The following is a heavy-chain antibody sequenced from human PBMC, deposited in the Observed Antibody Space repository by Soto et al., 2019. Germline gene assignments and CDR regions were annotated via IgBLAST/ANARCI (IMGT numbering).Heavy chain of an antibody. CDR3: ARDEDILTGCDAFDI. CDR1: GFTFSSYA. J-gene: IGHJ3*02. Sequence: PGGSLRLSCAASGFTFSSYAMHWVRQAPGKGLEWVAVISYDGSNKYYADSVKGRFTISRDNSKNTLYLQMNSLRAEDTAVYYCARDEDILTGCDAFDIWGQGTMVTVSS. V-gene: IGHV3-30-3*01. CDR2: ISYDGSNK. D-gene: IGHD3-9*01.